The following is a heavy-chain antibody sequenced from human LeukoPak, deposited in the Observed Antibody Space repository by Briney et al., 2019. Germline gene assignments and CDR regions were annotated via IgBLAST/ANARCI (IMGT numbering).Heavy chain of an antibody. J-gene: IGHJ5*02. V-gene: IGHV3-21*01. Sequence: GGSLRLSCAASGFTFSSYSMNWVRQAPGKGLEWVSSISSSSSYIYYADSVKGRFTISRDNAKNSLYLQMNSLRAEDTAVYYCARGYMSELRFLEWLPRETNWFDPWGQGTLVTVSS. D-gene: IGHD3-3*01. CDR3: ARGYMSELRFLEWLPRETNWFDP. CDR2: ISSSSSYI. CDR1: GFTFSSYS.